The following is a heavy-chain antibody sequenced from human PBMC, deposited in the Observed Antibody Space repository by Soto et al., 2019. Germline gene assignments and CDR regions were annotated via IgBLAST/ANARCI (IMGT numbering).Heavy chain of an antibody. J-gene: IGHJ1*01. Sequence: GGSLRLSCAASGFTFSSYSMNWVRQAPGKGLEWVSYISSSSSTIYYADSVKGRFTFSRDNAKNSLYLQMNSLRAEDTAVYYCATDRYCSGRSCYPSHFQHWGQGTLVIVSS. D-gene: IGHD2-15*01. V-gene: IGHV3-48*01. CDR2: ISSSSSTI. CDR1: GFTFSSYS. CDR3: ATDRYCSGRSCYPSHFQH.